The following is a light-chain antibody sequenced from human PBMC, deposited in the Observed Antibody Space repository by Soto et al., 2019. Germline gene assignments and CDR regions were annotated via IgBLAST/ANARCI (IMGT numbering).Light chain of an antibody. CDR3: QQYGSSPQT. Sequence: EFVLTQSPGTLSLSPGERATLSCGASQSVSNNYLAWYQQKPGLAPRLLIFDASSRATGIPDRFSGSGSGTDFTLTISRLEAEDFAVYDCQQYGSSPQTFGPGTKVDIK. CDR1: QSVSNNY. CDR2: DAS. J-gene: IGKJ3*01. V-gene: IGKV3D-20*01.